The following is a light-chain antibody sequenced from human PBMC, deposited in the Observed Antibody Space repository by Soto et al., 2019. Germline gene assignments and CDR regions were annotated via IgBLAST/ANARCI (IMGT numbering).Light chain of an antibody. CDR3: SSYTSSSTLVV. CDR2: DVS. Sequence: QSALTQPASVSGSPGQSITISCTGTSSDVGGYNYVSWYQQQPGKAHKLMIYDVSNRPSGVSNRFSGSKSGNTASLTISGLQSEDEADYYCSSYTSSSTLVVFGGGTQLTVL. CDR1: SSDVGGYNY. V-gene: IGLV2-14*01. J-gene: IGLJ2*01.